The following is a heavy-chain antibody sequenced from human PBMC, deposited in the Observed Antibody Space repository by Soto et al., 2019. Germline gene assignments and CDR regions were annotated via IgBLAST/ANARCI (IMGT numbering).Heavy chain of an antibody. CDR2: ISYDGSNK. Sequence: QVQLVESGGGVVQPGRSLRLSCAASGFTFRSYAMHWVRQAPGKGLEWVAVISYDGSNKYYADSVKGRFTISRDNSKNALDLEMNSLSAEDTAVDYCASEPLAVLRGVLDYWGQGSLVTVSS. CDR1: GFTFRSYA. V-gene: IGHV3-30-3*01. J-gene: IGHJ4*02. CDR3: ASEPLAVLRGVLDY. D-gene: IGHD2-8*02.